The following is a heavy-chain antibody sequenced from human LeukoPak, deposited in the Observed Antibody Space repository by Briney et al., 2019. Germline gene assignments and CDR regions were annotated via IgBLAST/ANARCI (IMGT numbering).Heavy chain of an antibody. CDR3: ARHRRTATTLDY. V-gene: IGHV4-39*01. D-gene: IGHD5-18*01. Sequence: PETLSLTCTVSGGSISSSSYYWGWIRQPPGKGLEWIGSIYYSGSTYYNPSLKSRVTISVDTSKNQFSLKLSSVTAADTAVYYCARHRRTATTLDYWGQGTLVTVSS. CDR2: IYYSGST. CDR1: GGSISSSSYY. J-gene: IGHJ4*02.